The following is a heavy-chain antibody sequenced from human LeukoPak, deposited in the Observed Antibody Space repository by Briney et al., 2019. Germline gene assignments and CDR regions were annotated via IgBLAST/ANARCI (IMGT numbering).Heavy chain of an antibody. CDR3: ARSENCGSDCYQCFDY. CDR2: ISGGGART. CDR1: GFTFSSYA. V-gene: IGHV3-23*01. D-gene: IGHD2-21*02. Sequence: GGSLRLSCGASGFTFSSYAVSWVRQAPGQGLEWVSSISGGGARTYYADSVKGRFTISRDNSKNTLYLQMNSLRAEDSAVYFCARSENCGSDCYQCFDYWGQGTLVTVSS. J-gene: IGHJ4*02.